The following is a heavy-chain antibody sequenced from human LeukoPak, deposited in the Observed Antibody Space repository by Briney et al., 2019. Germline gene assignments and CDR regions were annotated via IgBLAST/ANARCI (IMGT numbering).Heavy chain of an antibody. J-gene: IGHJ2*01. CDR3: ARVYYSSTYDYWYFDL. Sequence: SETLSLTCTVSGGSISRYYWSWIRQPPGKGLEWIGYKDYSGSTNYNRSLKSRVTISVDTSKNQFSLKLSSVTAADTAVYYCARVYYSSTYDYWYFDLWGRGTLVTVSS. V-gene: IGHV4-59*01. CDR2: KDYSGST. D-gene: IGHD6-13*01. CDR1: GGSISRYY.